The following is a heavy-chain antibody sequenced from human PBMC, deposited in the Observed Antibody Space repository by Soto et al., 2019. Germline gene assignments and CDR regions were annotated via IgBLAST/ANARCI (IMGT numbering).Heavy chain of an antibody. V-gene: IGHV1-18*01. CDR2: ISAYNGNT. J-gene: IGHJ6*02. CDR1: GYKFISHS. D-gene: IGHD2-21*01. CDR3: ARGAGCGGAPGCRDMDV. Sequence: QIQLVQSGGEVKKPGASVKVSCKSSGYKFISHSITWVRQAPGQGLEWMGRISAYNGNTNYAQKLQGRVTMTTDTSTNTASMELRRLRSDDTAVYYCARGAGCGGAPGCRDMDVWGQGTTVTVSS.